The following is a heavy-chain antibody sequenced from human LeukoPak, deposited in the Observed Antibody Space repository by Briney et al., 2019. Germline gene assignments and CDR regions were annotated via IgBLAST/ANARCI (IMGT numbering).Heavy chain of an antibody. V-gene: IGHV3-64*01. Sequence: GGSLRLSCAASGFTFSSYAMHWVRQAPGKGLEYVSAISSNGISTFYANSVKGRFIVSRDNSKNTLYLQMGSLRAEDLAVYYCARRAPGFSSGWLDYWGQGTLVTVSS. CDR3: ARRAPGFSSGWLDY. J-gene: IGHJ4*02. D-gene: IGHD6-19*01. CDR1: GFTFSSYA. CDR2: ISSNGIST.